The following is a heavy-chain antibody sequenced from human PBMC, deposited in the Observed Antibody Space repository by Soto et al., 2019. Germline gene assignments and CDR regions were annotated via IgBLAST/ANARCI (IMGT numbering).Heavy chain of an antibody. J-gene: IGHJ6*02. D-gene: IGHD3-22*01. CDR3: APSSGYYYYYYGIDV. CDR2: ISGSGGST. CDR1: GFTFSSYA. Sequence: GGSLRLSCAASGFTFSSYAMSWVRQAPGKGLEWVSAISGSGGSTYYADSVKGRFTISRDNSKNTLYLQMNSLRAEDTAVYYCAPSSGYYYYYYGIDVWGQGTTVTVSS. V-gene: IGHV3-23*01.